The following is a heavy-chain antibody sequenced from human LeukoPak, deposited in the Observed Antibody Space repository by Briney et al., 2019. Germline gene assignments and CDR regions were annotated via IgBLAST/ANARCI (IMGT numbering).Heavy chain of an antibody. CDR2: ISSSGSTI. D-gene: IGHD4-17*01. CDR3: AKDFAPHYGDPGSGID. CDR1: GFTFSSYE. Sequence: PGGSLRLSCAASGFTFSSYEMNWVRQAPGKGLEWVSYISSSGSTIYYADSVKGRFTISRDNAKNSLYLQMNSLRAEDTAVYYCAKDFAPHYGDPGSGIDWGQGTLVTVSS. J-gene: IGHJ4*02. V-gene: IGHV3-48*03.